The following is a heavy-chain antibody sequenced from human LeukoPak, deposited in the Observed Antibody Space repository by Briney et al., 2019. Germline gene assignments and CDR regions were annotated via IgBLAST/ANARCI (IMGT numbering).Heavy chain of an antibody. CDR2: IYYSGST. CDR3: ARGLSITMVRGVAFDY. CDR1: GGSISSCY. D-gene: IGHD3-10*01. J-gene: IGHJ4*02. V-gene: IGHV4-59*01. Sequence: SETLSLTCTVSGGSISSCYWSWIRQPPGKGLEWIGYIYYSGSTNYNPSLKSRVTISVDTSKNQFSLKLSSVTAADTAVYYCARGLSITMVRGVAFDYWGQGTLVTVSS.